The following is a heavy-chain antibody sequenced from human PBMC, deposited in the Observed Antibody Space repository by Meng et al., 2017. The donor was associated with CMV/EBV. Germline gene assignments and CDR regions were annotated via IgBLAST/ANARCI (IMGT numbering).Heavy chain of an antibody. Sequence: GGSLRLSCAASGFTFSNAWMSWVRQAPGKGLEWVGRIKSKTDGGTTDYAAPVKGRFTISRDDSKNTPYLQMNSLKTEDTAVYYCTRRVVTDHYYYGMDVWGQGTTVTVSS. D-gene: IGHD3-3*01. CDR3: TRRVVTDHYYYGMDV. V-gene: IGHV3-15*01. CDR1: GFTFSNAW. J-gene: IGHJ6*02. CDR2: IKSKTDGGTT.